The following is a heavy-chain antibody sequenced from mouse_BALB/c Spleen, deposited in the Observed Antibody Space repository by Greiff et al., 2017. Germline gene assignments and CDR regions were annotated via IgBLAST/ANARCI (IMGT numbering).Heavy chain of an antibody. CDR3: NAWGGNYFPFDY. CDR1: GFNIKDYY. J-gene: IGHJ2*01. Sequence: EVKLVESGAELVRLGASVKLSCTASGFNIKDYYMHWVKQRPEQGLEWIGWIDPENGDTEYAPKFQGKATMTADTSSNTAYLQLSSLTSEDTAVYYCNAWGGNYFPFDYWGQGTTLTVSS. V-gene: IGHV14-4*02. D-gene: IGHD2-1*01. CDR2: IDPENGDT.